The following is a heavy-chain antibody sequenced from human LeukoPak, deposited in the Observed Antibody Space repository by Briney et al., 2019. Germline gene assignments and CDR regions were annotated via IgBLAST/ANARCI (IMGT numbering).Heavy chain of an antibody. Sequence: GASVKVSCKASGGTFSSYAISWVRQAPGQGLEWMGGIIPIFGTANYAQKFQGRVTITADESTSTAYLELSSLRSEDTAVYYCARDTTVTPFDYWGQGTLVTVSS. D-gene: IGHD4-17*01. CDR3: ARDTTVTPFDY. CDR2: IIPIFGTA. V-gene: IGHV1-69*13. J-gene: IGHJ4*02. CDR1: GGTFSSYA.